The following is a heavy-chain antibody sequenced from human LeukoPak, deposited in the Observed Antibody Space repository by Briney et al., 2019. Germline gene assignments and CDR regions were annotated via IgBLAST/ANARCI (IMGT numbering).Heavy chain of an antibody. CDR3: AARFRDGLDI. V-gene: IGHV3-74*01. J-gene: IGHJ3*02. CDR2: ISGDGGST. CDR1: GFPFSSSW. Sequence: GGSLRLSCAASGFPFSSSWVHWVRQAPGKGLVWVSRISGDGGSTEYADSVKGRFAISRDNAKNTLYLQMNSLRAEDTAVYYCAARFRDGLDIWGQGTMVTVSS.